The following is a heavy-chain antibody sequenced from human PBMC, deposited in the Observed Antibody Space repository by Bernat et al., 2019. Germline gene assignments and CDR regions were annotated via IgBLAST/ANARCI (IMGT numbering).Heavy chain of an antibody. CDR2: IHPNDDGT. CDR3: AREVQGFDY. J-gene: IGHJ4*02. V-gene: IGHV1-46*01. Sequence: QVQLVQSGAEVKRPGASVKVSCTASGYTFTSNFLHWVRQAPGQGLEWMGLIHPNDDGTTYAQKFQVRVTLTSDTSTSTVYMELTSLTSEDTAVYYCAREVQGFDYWGQGALVIVSS. CDR1: GYTFTSNF. D-gene: IGHD3-10*01.